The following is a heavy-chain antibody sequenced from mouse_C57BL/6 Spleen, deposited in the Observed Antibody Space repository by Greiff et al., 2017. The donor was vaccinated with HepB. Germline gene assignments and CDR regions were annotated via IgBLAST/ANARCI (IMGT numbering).Heavy chain of an antibody. Sequence: VQLQQSGAELVKPGASVKISCKASGYAFSSYWMNWVKQRPGKGLEWIGQIYPGDGDTNYNGKFKGKATLTADKSSSTAYMQLSSLTSEDSAVYFCARSGGSYDGYYVWYFDVWGTGTTVTVSS. CDR1: GYAFSSYW. CDR2: IYPGDGDT. J-gene: IGHJ1*03. CDR3: ARSGGSYDGYYVWYFDV. V-gene: IGHV1-80*01. D-gene: IGHD2-3*01.